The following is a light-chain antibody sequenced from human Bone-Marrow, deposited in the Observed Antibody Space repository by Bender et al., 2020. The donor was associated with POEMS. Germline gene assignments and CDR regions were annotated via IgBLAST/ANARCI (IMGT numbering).Light chain of an antibody. CDR2: YNS. V-gene: IGLV3-21*02. CDR3: QVWDFSGDHLYV. J-gene: IGLJ1*01. CDR1: NIEDKL. Sequence: SYVVTQPPSVSVAPGQTARITCGGNNIEDKLVHWYQQKPGQAPVLVVYNSVRPSAIADRFSGSNSGNTATLMISRVEAGDEADYYCQVWDFSGDHLYVFGTGTKVTVL.